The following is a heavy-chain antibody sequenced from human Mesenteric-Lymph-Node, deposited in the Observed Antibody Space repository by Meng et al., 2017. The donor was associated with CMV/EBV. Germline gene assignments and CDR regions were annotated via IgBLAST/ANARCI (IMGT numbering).Heavy chain of an antibody. CDR3: ARDLDYGGNRAMGAFDI. D-gene: IGHD4-23*01. Sequence: SLKISCVVSGLNLDDHGTHWVRQTPGKGLEWVSGIIWSSGSVGYADSVKGRFTISRENAKNSVYLEMNSLRAEDTAVYYCARDLDYGGNRAMGAFDIWGQGTMVTVSS. CDR2: IIWSSGSV. CDR1: GLNLDDHG. J-gene: IGHJ3*02. V-gene: IGHV3-9*01.